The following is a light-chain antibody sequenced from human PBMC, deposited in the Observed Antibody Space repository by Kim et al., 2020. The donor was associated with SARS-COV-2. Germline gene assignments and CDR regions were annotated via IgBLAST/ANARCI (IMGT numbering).Light chain of an antibody. CDR2: DNS. J-gene: IGLJ3*02. CDR1: TSTTGTYY. V-gene: IGLV1-51*01. CDR3: GTWDGGLSAAWV. Sequence: KITISTPGTTSTTGTYYVSWYQHLPGTAPKLLFYDNSNRPSGIPARFSVSKSSTSATLGLTRPQPGDEADYCCGTWDGGLSAAWVFGGGTQLTVL.